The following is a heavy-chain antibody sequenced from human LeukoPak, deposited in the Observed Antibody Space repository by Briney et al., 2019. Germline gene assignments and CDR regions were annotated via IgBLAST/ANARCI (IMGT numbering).Heavy chain of an antibody. CDR1: GGTFSSYA. J-gene: IGHJ6*02. D-gene: IGHD2-2*01. Sequence: GASVKVSCKASGGTFSSYAISWVRQAPGQGLEWMGRIIPILGIANYAQKFQGRVTITADKSTSTAYMELSGLRSEDTAVYYCARWGIVVVPALGMDVWGQGTTVTVSS. V-gene: IGHV1-69*04. CDR2: IIPILGIA. CDR3: ARWGIVVVPALGMDV.